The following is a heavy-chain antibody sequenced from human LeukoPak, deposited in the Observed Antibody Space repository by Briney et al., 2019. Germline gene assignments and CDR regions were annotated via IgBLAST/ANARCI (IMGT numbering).Heavy chain of an antibody. V-gene: IGHV3-21*01. D-gene: IGHD1-1*01. J-gene: IGHJ4*02. CDR3: ARVADYNWNDETTPDY. CDR1: GFTFSSYS. Sequence: GGSLRLSCAASGFTFSSYSMNWVRQAPGKGLEWVSSISSSSSYIYYADSVKGRITISSDNAKNSLYLQMNSLRAEDTAVYYCARVADYNWNDETTPDYWGQGTLVTVSS. CDR2: ISSSSSYI.